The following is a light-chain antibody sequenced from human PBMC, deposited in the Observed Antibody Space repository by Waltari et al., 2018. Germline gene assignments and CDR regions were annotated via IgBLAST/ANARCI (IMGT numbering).Light chain of an antibody. CDR1: QSVSSSY. CDR2: GAS. Sequence: EIVLTQSPGTLSLSPGERATLSCRASQSVSSSYLAWYQQKPGQAPRLLIYGASSRATGIPDRFSGSGSGTDFTITISRLEPEDFAVYYCQQYGSSPQGTFGQGTKVEIK. CDR3: QQYGSSPQGT. V-gene: IGKV3-20*01. J-gene: IGKJ1*01.